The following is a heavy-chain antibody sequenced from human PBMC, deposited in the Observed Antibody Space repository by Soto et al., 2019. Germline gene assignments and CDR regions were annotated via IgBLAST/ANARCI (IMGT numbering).Heavy chain of an antibody. J-gene: IGHJ4*02. Sequence: EVQLVESGGGLVQPGGSLRLSCAASGFTFGNFAMHWVRQAPGKGLDWVSGISWNTGTIDYADSVKGRFTISRDNAERSLYLQMNYLRAEDTAVYYCARAPGYCTGGACSNLCYFGYRGLGTLVTVSS. CDR1: GFTFGNFA. D-gene: IGHD2-8*02. V-gene: IGHV3-9*01. CDR2: ISWNTGTI. CDR3: ARAPGYCTGGACSNLCYFGY.